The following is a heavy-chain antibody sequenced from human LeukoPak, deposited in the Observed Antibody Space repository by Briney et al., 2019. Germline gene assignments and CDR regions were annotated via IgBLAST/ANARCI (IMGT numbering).Heavy chain of an antibody. V-gene: IGHV1-69*05. Sequence: GSSVKVSCKASGGTFSSYAISWVRQAPGQGLEWMGGIIPIFGTANYAQKFQGRVTITTDESTSTAYMELSSLRSEDTAAYYCARFPDYYDSSGYPPDNWFDPWGQGTLVTVSS. CDR1: GGTFSSYA. D-gene: IGHD3-22*01. CDR3: ARFPDYYDSSGYPPDNWFDP. CDR2: IIPIFGTA. J-gene: IGHJ5*02.